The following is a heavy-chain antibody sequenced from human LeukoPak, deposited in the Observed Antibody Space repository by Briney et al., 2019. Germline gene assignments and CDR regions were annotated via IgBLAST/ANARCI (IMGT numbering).Heavy chain of an antibody. CDR2: IYYSGST. Sequence: SETLSLTCTVSGGSISSYYWNWIRQPPGKGLEWIGYIYYSGSTNYKSSLKSRVTISVDTSKNQFSLKLSSVTAADTAVYYCARGGGSGSYYYYFDYWGQGTLVTVSS. CDR3: ARGGGSGSYYYYFDY. J-gene: IGHJ4*02. D-gene: IGHD3-10*01. CDR1: GGSISSYY. V-gene: IGHV4-59*01.